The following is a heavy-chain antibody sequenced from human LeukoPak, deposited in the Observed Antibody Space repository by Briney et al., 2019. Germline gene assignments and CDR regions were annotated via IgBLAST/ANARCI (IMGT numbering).Heavy chain of an antibody. CDR2: IYYSGST. V-gene: IGHV4-59*01. CDR3: ARLDSSGYYPTFDY. D-gene: IGHD3-22*01. J-gene: IGHJ4*02. CDR1: GGSISSYY. Sequence: TSETLSLTCTVSGGSISSYYWSWIRQPPGKGLEWIGYIYYSGSTNYNPSLKSRVTISVDTSKNQFSLKLSSVTAADTAVYYCARLDSSGYYPTFDYWGQGTLVTVSS.